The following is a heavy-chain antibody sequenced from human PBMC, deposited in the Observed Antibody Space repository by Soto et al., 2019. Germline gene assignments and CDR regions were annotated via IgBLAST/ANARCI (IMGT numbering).Heavy chain of an antibody. CDR3: TTPPWHYGDLDAFDI. D-gene: IGHD4-17*01. V-gene: IGHV3-15*01. CDR2: IKSKTDGGTT. J-gene: IGHJ3*02. Sequence: GGSLRLSCAASGFTFSNAWMSWVRQAPGKGLEWVGRIKSKTDGGTTDYAAPVKGRFTISRDDSKNTLYLQMNSLKTEDTAVYYCTTPPWHYGDLDAFDIWGQGTMVTVSS. CDR1: GFTFSNAW.